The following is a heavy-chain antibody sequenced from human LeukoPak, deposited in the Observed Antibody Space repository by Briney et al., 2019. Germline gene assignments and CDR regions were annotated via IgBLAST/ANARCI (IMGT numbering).Heavy chain of an antibody. Sequence: QTSQTLSLTCAVSGGSISSGGYSWNWIRQPPGKGLEWIGYIYHRGNTYYNPSLKSRVTIAVDRSKNYFSLKLSSVTAADTAVYYCARGSFSSAYYGVGLTYFDYWGQGSLVTVSS. V-gene: IGHV4-30-2*01. CDR2: IYHRGNT. CDR1: GGSISSGGYS. J-gene: IGHJ4*02. CDR3: ARGSFSSAYYGVGLTYFDY. D-gene: IGHD3-3*01.